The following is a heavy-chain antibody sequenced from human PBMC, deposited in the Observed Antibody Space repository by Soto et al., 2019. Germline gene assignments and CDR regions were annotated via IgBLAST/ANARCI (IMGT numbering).Heavy chain of an antibody. CDR2: INAYNGNT. D-gene: IGHD6-13*01. Sequence: ASVKVSCKASGYTFTSYGISWVRQAPGQGLEWMGWINAYNGNTNYAQKLQGRVTMTTDTSTSTAYMELRSLRSDDTAVYYCARDAAAGKDNWFDPWGQGTLVTVSS. CDR3: ARDAAAGKDNWFDP. CDR1: GYTFTSYG. J-gene: IGHJ5*02. V-gene: IGHV1-18*01.